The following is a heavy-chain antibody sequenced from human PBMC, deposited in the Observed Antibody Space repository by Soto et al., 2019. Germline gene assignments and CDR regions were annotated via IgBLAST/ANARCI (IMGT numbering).Heavy chain of an antibody. Sequence: QVQLVQSGTEVTKPGSSVQVSCKVSGDTFRSQGISWVRQVPGQGLDWLVGIIPSYGTVNSALKFLGRVTITADKSTSTAYMELRGLRPEDTGVYYCARAGVGTGMTTILDSWRQGTVVTVAP. J-gene: IGHJ5*01. CDR1: GDTFRSQG. V-gene: IGHV1-69*14. CDR2: IIPSYGTV. CDR3: ARAGVGTGMTTILDS. D-gene: IGHD4-4*01.